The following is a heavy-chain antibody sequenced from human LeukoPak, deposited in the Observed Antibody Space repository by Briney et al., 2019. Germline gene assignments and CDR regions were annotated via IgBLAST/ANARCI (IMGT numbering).Heavy chain of an antibody. V-gene: IGHV1-18*01. CDR1: GYSFNAFA. Sequence: ASVKVSCKTSGYSFNAFAINWVRQAPGQGLEWMGRINPNNGNTNYAQKLQGRVTMTTDTSTSTAYMELRSLRSDDTAVYYCARDTLIVGATTGDYWGQGTLVTVSS. J-gene: IGHJ4*02. D-gene: IGHD1-26*01. CDR3: ARDTLIVGATTGDY. CDR2: INPNNGNT.